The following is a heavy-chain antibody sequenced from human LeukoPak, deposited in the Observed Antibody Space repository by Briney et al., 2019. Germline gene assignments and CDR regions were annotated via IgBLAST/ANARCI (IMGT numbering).Heavy chain of an antibody. CDR1: GFTFSTYA. CDR2: ISGRGDNT. CDR3: AKVDYYDSSGYYFHPNWFDP. J-gene: IGHJ5*02. V-gene: IGHV3-23*01. D-gene: IGHD3-22*01. Sequence: QTGGSLRLSCVASGFTFSTYAMSWVRQAPGKGLEWVSSISGRGDNTYYADSVKGRFTISRDNSKNTLYLQMNSLRAEDTAVYYCAKVDYYDSSGYYFHPNWFDPWGQGTLVTVSS.